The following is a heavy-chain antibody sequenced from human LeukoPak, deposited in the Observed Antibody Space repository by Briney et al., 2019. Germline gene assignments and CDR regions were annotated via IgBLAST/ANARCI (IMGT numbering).Heavy chain of an antibody. Sequence: GGSLRLSCAASGFTFSSNWMHWVRQAPGKGLVWVSRINEDGSTTNYADSVKGRSTIFRDNAKNTLYLQMNSLGAEDTAVYYCVRDLGGSSGHWGQGTLVTVSS. J-gene: IGHJ4*02. CDR1: GFTFSSNW. V-gene: IGHV3-74*01. D-gene: IGHD1-26*01. CDR2: INEDGSTT. CDR3: VRDLGGSSGH.